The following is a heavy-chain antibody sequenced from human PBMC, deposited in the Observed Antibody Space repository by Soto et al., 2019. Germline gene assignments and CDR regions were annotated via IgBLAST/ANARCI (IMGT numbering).Heavy chain of an antibody. CDR2: IFPSGST. Sequence: WIWIRQPAGKGLEWIGRIFPSGSTNYNPSLRGRVTMSVDTSKNLFSLKLSSVTAADTALYYCASEGTAMKLHYWGQGTLVTVSS. D-gene: IGHD5-18*01. V-gene: IGHV4-4*07. CDR3: ASEGTAMKLHY. J-gene: IGHJ4*02.